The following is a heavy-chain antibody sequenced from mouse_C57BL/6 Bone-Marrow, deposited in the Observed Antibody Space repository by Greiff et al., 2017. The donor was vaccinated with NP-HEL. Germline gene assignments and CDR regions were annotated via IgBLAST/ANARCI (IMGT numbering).Heavy chain of an antibody. J-gene: IGHJ1*03. CDR1: GYTFTSYG. CDR2: IYPRSGNT. CDR3: ARSPYYYGSSYGYFDV. V-gene: IGHV1-81*01. Sequence: KQSGAELARPGASVKLSCKASGYTFTSYGISWVKQRTGQGLEWIGEIYPRSGNTYYNEKFKGKATLTADKSSSTAYMELRSLTSEDSAVYFCARSPYYYGSSYGYFDVWGTGTTVTVSS. D-gene: IGHD1-1*01.